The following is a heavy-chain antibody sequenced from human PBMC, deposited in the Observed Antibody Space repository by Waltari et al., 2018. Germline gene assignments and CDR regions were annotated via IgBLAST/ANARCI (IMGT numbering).Heavy chain of an antibody. CDR2: LYSTGNP. Sequence: QVQLLESGPGLVKPSETLSLTCTVALDSLRGYYWTWIRLSPGKGLYWIGYLYSTGNPPYNLSRWSRITISGDTSKNQFSLNVASVTAADTAVYYCARVGVVGWIQSGYFHYRGQGFQVTVSS. CDR1: LDSLRGYY. CDR3: ARVGVVGWIQSGYFHY. D-gene: IGHD1-26*01. J-gene: IGHJ4*02. V-gene: IGHV4-59*01.